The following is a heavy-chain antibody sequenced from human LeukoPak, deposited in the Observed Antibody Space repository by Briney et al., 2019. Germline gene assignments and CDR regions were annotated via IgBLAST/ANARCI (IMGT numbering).Heavy chain of an antibody. CDR1: GFTFSNYA. CDR2: ISGSGGST. CDR3: AKGTLEPTIMFLDS. V-gene: IGHV3-23*01. Sequence: GGSLRLSCAASGFTFSNYAMSWVRQAPGKGLEWISSISGSGGSTHYPDSVKGRFTISRDNSKNTLILQMNSLRAEDTAVYYCAKGTLEPTIMFLDSWGQGTLVIVSS. J-gene: IGHJ4*02. D-gene: IGHD3/OR15-3a*01.